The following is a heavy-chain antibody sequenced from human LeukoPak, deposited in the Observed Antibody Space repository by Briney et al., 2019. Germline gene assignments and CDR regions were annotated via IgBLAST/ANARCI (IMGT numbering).Heavy chain of an antibody. V-gene: IGHV3-23*01. J-gene: IGHJ3*02. D-gene: IGHD3/OR15-3a*01. CDR3: AKTKWVIIGLESKAFDI. CDR1: GFTFSNYA. Sequence: GGSLRLSCAASGFTFSNYAMSWVRQAPGKGLEWVSAISGSASSTYYADSVKGRFTISRDNAKNSLYLQMNSLRAEDTAVYYCAKTKWVIIGLESKAFDIWGQGTMVTVSS. CDR2: ISGSASST.